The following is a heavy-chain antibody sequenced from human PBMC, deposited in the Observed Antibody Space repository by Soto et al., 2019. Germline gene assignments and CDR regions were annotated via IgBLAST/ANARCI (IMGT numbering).Heavy chain of an antibody. Sequence: SETLSLTCTVSGGSISSGGYYWSWIRQHPGKGLEWIGYIYYSGSTYYNPSLKSRVTISVDTSKNQFSLKLSSVTAADTAVYYCARDYHYYYGSGSYYSPTPYGMDAWGQGTTVTVSS. V-gene: IGHV4-31*03. CDR2: IYYSGST. CDR1: GGSISSGGYY. J-gene: IGHJ6*02. CDR3: ARDYHYYYGSGSYYSPTPYGMDA. D-gene: IGHD3-10*01.